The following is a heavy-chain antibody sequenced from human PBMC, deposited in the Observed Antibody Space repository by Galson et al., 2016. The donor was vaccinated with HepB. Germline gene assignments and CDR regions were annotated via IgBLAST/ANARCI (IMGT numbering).Heavy chain of an antibody. V-gene: IGHV3-30*04. CDR1: GYVFSTYA. CDR3: ARGARSYGRYYYGLDL. CDR2: IPYDGSEN. D-gene: IGHD3-10*01. Sequence: SLRLSCAGSGYVFSTYAMHWVRQAPGKGLEWVAVIPYDGSENYYANPVKGRFTISRDNSKNTLYLQMNSLRPQDSAVYYCARGARSYGRYYYGLDLWGQGTTVSVSS. J-gene: IGHJ6*02.